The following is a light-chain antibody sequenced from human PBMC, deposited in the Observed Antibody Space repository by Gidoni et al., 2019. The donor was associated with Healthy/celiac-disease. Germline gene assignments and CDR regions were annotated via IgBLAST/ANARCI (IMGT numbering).Light chain of an antibody. CDR3: QQSYSTPQT. CDR2: AAS. V-gene: IGKV1-39*01. CDR1: QSISSY. J-gene: IGKJ1*01. Sequence: RVTITCRASQSISSYLNWYQQKPGKAPKLLIYAASSLQSGVPSRFSGSGSGTDFTLTISSLQTEDFATYYCQQSYSTPQTFGQGTKVEIK.